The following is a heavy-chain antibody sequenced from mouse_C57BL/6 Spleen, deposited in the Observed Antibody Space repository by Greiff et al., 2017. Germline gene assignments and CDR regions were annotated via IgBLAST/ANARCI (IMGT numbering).Heavy chain of an antibody. CDR1: GYAFSSYW. Sequence: QVQLQQSGAELVKPGASVKISCKASGYAFSSYWMNWVKQRPGKGLEWIGQIYPGDGDTNYNGKFKGKATLTADKSSSTAYMQLSSLTSEDSAVYFCAREGEQYYFDYWGQGTTLTVSS. J-gene: IGHJ2*01. V-gene: IGHV1-80*01. CDR3: AREGEQYYFDY. CDR2: IYPGDGDT.